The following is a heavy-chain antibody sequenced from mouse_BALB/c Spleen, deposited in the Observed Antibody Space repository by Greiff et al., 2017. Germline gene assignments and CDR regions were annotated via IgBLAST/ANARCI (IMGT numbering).Heavy chain of an antibody. D-gene: IGHD2-1*01. Sequence: QVQLKESGPGLVAPSQSLSITCTVSGFSLTSYGVHWVRQPPGKGLEWLGVIWAGGSTNYNSALMSRLSISKDNSKSQVFLKMNSLQTDDTAMYYCAREGDGNYDYFDYWGQGTTLTVSS. V-gene: IGHV2-9*02. J-gene: IGHJ2*01. CDR3: AREGDGNYDYFDY. CDR1: GFSLTSYG. CDR2: IWAGGST.